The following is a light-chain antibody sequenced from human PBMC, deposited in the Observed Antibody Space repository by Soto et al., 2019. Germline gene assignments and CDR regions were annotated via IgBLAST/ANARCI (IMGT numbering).Light chain of an antibody. J-gene: IGKJ1*01. Sequence: EIVMTQSPVTLSVSPGERATLSCRASQFVSSNLAWYQQKPGQAPRLLIYLASNRAAGVPARFSGSGSGTEFTLTISSLQSEDFAVYYCQQYSIWRTFGQGTKVDIK. CDR1: QFVSSN. CDR3: QQYSIWRT. CDR2: LAS. V-gene: IGKV3D-15*01.